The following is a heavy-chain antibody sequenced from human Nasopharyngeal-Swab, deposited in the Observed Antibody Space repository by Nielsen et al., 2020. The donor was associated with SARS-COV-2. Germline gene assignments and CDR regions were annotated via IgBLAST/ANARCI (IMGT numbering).Heavy chain of an antibody. CDR3: AKVRSWRLDAFDS. D-gene: IGHD6-13*01. CDR1: GFTFSSYA. J-gene: IGHJ4*02. CDR2: IHSDPSNT. V-gene: IGHV3-23*03. Sequence: GESLKISCAASGFTFSSYAMSWVRQAPGKGLEWVSVIHSDPSNTYYVASVKGRFTISRDNSKKTLFLQMDSLRVEDTAVYYCAKVRSWRLDAFDSWGQGTLVTVSS.